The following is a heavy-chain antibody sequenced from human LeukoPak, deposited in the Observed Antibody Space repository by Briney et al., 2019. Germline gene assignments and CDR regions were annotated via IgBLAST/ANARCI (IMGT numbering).Heavy chain of an antibody. D-gene: IGHD6-19*01. CDR2: ISSSSSTI. J-gene: IGHJ3*02. V-gene: IGHV3-48*01. CDR1: GFTFSSYS. Sequence: GGSLRLSCAASGFTFSSYSMNWVRQAPGKGLEWVSYISSSSSTIYYADSVKGRFTISRDNSKNTLYLQMNSLRAEDTAVYYCAKSSGLAVTSSFVFHNWGQGTMVTVSS. CDR3: AKSSGLAVTSSFVFHN.